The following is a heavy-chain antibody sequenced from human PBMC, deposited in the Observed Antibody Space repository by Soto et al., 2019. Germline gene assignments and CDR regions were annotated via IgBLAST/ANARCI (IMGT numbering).Heavy chain of an antibody. CDR2: ISSSSSYI. Sequence: GGSLRLSCAASGFTFSSYSMNWVRQAPGKGLEWVSSISSSSSYIYYADSVKGRFTISRDNAKNSLYLQMNSLRAEDTAVYYCARGITIFGVEIYGMDVWGQGTTVTVSS. J-gene: IGHJ6*02. D-gene: IGHD3-3*01. CDR1: GFTFSSYS. CDR3: ARGITIFGVEIYGMDV. V-gene: IGHV3-21*01.